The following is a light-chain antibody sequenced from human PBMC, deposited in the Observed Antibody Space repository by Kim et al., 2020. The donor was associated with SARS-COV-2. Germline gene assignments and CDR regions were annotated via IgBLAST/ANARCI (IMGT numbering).Light chain of an antibody. CDR3: QQYYRTPPT. CDR2: WAS. CDR1: QSVLYSSNNKNY. Sequence: ATINCKSSQSVLYSSNNKNYLAWYQQKPGQPPKLLIYWASTRESGVPDRFSGSGSGTDFTLTISSLQAEDVAVYYCQQYYRTPPTFGGGTKVDIK. V-gene: IGKV4-1*01. J-gene: IGKJ4*01.